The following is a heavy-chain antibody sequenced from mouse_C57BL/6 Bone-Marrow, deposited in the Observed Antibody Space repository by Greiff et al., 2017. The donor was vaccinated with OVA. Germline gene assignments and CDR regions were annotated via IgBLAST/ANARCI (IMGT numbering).Heavy chain of an antibody. V-gene: IGHV1-81*01. CDR1: GYTFTSYG. CDR3: ARVSVYYWYFDV. D-gene: IGHD1-1*01. Sequence: VQLQQSGAELARPGASVKLSCKASGYTFTSYGISWVKQRTGQGLEWIGEIYPRSGNTYYNEKFKGKATLTADKSSSTAYMELRSLTSEDSAVYFCARVSVYYWYFDVWGTGTTVTVSS. CDR2: IYPRSGNT. J-gene: IGHJ1*03.